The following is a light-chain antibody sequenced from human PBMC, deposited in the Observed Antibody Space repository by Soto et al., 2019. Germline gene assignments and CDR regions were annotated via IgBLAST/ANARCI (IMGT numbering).Light chain of an antibody. Sequence: EIVLTQSPATLSLSPGERATLSCRASQSVSSYLAWYQQKPGQAPRLLIYDASNRATGIPARFSGSGSGTDFARATSSLGPEDFAVYYCQQRSNWPGTFGPGTKVDIK. CDR3: QQRSNWPGT. CDR1: QSVSSY. V-gene: IGKV3-11*01. J-gene: IGKJ3*01. CDR2: DAS.